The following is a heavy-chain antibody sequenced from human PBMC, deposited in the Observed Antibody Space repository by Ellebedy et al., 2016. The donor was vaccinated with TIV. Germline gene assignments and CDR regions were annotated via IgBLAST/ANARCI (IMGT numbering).Heavy chain of an antibody. V-gene: IGHV4-34*01. J-gene: IGHJ6*04. CDR1: GGSFSGYN. D-gene: IGHD3-16*01. Sequence: SETLSLXCAVYGGSFSGYNWSWIRQPPGKGLEWIGEINHSGSTNYNPSLKSRVTISADTSKNQFSLKLTSVTAADTAVYYCARWGDVWGKGTTVTVSS. CDR3: ARWGDV. CDR2: INHSGST.